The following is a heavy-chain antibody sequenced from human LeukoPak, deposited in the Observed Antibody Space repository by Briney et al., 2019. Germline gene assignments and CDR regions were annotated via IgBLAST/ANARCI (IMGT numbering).Heavy chain of an antibody. CDR3: ARGRRNSGSYRQDYFDY. D-gene: IGHD1-26*01. CDR2: ISYDGSNK. Sequence: GGSLRLSCAASGFTFSSYAMHWVRQAPGKGLEWVAVISYDGSNKYYADSVKGRFTVPRDNSKNTLYLQMNSLRAEDTAVYYCARGRRNSGSYRQDYFDYWGQGTLVTVSS. CDR1: GFTFSSYA. J-gene: IGHJ4*02. V-gene: IGHV3-30-3*01.